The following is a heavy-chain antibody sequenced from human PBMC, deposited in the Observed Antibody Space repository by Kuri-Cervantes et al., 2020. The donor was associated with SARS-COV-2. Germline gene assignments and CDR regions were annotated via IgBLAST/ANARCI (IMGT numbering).Heavy chain of an antibody. CDR3: AKDTAVGHDPLYYYGMDV. Sequence: GGSPRLSCAASGFTFNNYALTWVRQVPGKGLEWVSSVSGSGYSTYYADSVKGRFTISRGNSKNTLYLQMNALRAEDTAIYYCAKDTAVGHDPLYYYGMDVWGQGTTVTVSS. J-gene: IGHJ6*02. V-gene: IGHV3-23*01. CDR2: VSGSGYST. D-gene: IGHD6-13*01. CDR1: GFTFNNYA.